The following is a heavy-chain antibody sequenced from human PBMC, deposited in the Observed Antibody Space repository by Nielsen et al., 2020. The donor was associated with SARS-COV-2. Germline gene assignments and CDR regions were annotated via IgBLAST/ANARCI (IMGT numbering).Heavy chain of an antibody. CDR3: AREQQQLTLYYYYYYMDV. J-gene: IGHJ6*03. V-gene: IGHV1-18*04. CDR2: ISAYNGNT. CDR1: GYTFTSYG. Sequence: ASVKVSCKASGYTFTSYGISWVRQAPGQGLEWMGWISAYNGNTNYAQKLQGRVTMTTDTSTSTAYMELRSLRSDDTAVYYCAREQQQLTLYYYYYYMDVWGKVTTVTVSS. D-gene: IGHD6-13*01.